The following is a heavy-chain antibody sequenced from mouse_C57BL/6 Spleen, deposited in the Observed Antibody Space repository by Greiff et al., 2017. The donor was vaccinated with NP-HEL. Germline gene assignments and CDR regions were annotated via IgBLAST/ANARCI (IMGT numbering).Heavy chain of an antibody. Sequence: EVKVVESEGGLVQPGSSMKLSCTASGFTFSDYYMAWVRQVPEKGLEWVANINYDGSSTYYLDSLKSRFIISRDNAKNILYLQMSSLKSEDTATYYCARALGLYYFDYWGQGTTLTVSS. V-gene: IGHV5-16*01. CDR3: ARALGLYYFDY. CDR2: INYDGSST. D-gene: IGHD4-1*01. CDR1: GFTFSDYY. J-gene: IGHJ2*01.